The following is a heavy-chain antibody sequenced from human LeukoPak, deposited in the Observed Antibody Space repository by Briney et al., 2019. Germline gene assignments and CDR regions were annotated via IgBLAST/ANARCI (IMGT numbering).Heavy chain of an antibody. CDR3: AKDKGGRIVGATLFDY. Sequence: GGSLRLSCAASGFTFSSYGMHWVRQAPGKGLEWVAFIRYDGSNKYYADSVKGRFTISRDNSKNTLYLQMNSLRAEDTAVYYCAKDKGGRIVGATLFDYWGQGTLVTVSS. D-gene: IGHD1-26*01. J-gene: IGHJ4*02. CDR1: GFTFSSYG. CDR2: IRYDGSNK. V-gene: IGHV3-30*02.